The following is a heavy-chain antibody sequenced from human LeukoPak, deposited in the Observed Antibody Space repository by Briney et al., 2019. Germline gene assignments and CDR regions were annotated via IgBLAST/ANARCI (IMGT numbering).Heavy chain of an antibody. Sequence: SVKVSCKASGGTFSSYAISWVRQAPGQGLEWMGGIIPIFGTANYAQKFQGRVTITADESTSTAYMELSSLRSEDTAVYYCARDLQTEYYDFWSGYYGHYYYYGMDVWGQGTTVTVSS. J-gene: IGHJ6*02. D-gene: IGHD3-3*01. CDR2: IIPIFGTA. CDR1: GGTFSSYA. V-gene: IGHV1-69*13. CDR3: ARDLQTEYYDFWSGYYGHYYYYGMDV.